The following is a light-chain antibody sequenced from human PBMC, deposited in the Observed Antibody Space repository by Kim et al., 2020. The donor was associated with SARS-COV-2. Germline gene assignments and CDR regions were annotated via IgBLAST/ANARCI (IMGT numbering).Light chain of an antibody. CDR3: QAWDSSTKV. CDR1: KLGDKY. CDR2: QDT. J-gene: IGLJ1*01. V-gene: IGLV3-1*01. Sequence: PPSVSVSPGQTASITCSGDKLGDKYACWYQQKPGQSPVLIIYQDTKRPSGIPERFSGSTATLTISGTQAMDEADYYCQAWDSSTKVFGTGTKVTVL.